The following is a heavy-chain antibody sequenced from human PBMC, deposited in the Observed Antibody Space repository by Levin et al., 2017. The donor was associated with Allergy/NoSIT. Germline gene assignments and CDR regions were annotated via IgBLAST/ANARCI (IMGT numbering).Heavy chain of an antibody. CDR3: ARDTWELLGEVYFDY. CDR1: GFTFSSYS. V-gene: IGHV3-48*04. J-gene: IGHJ4*02. D-gene: IGHD1-26*01. CDR2: ISSSSSTI. Sequence: SGGSLRLSCAASGFTFSSYSMNWVRQAPGKGLEWVSYISSSSSTIYYADSVKGRFTISRDNAKNSLYLQMNSLRAEDTAVYYCARDTWELLGEVYFDYWGQGTLVTVSS.